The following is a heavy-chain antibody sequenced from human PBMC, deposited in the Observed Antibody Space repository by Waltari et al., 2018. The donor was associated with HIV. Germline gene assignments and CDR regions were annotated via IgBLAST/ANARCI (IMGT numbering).Heavy chain of an antibody. D-gene: IGHD6-19*01. CDR1: GYSISSGYY. CDR2: IEHSGST. J-gene: IGHJ4*02. CDR3: ARGWARSSGWYGLYYFDY. V-gene: IGHV4-38-2*01. Sequence: QVQLQESGPGLVKPSETLSLTCAVSGYSISSGYYWGWIRQPPGRGLEWLGSIEHSGSTDSNPSLKSRVTISVDTSKNQFSLKLSAVTAADTAVYYCARGWARSSGWYGLYYFDYWGQGTLVTVSS.